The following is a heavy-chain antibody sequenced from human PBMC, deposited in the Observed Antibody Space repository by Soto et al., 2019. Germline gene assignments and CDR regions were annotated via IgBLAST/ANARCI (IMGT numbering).Heavy chain of an antibody. Sequence: SETLSLTCAVSGGSITNTDYFWAWARQPPGKGLEWIGSINYAGKTYYSPSVKSRLTISVDTSKNQFSLKLNSLTAADTAVYYCARMYYDILTGYTYFDYWGQGTLVTVSS. CDR1: GGSITNTDYF. CDR2: INYAGKT. J-gene: IGHJ4*02. CDR3: ARMYYDILTGYTYFDY. D-gene: IGHD3-9*01. V-gene: IGHV4-39*07.